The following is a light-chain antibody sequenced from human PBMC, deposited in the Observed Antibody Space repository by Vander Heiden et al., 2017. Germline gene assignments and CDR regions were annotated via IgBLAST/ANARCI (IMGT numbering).Light chain of an antibody. CDR1: ALPKQF. Sequence: SFELTQPPSVSVSPGQPARITCSGDALPKQFAYWYQQKPGQAPILLIYKDDERPSGISERFSGSSSGTTVTLTISGVQAEDEADYYCQSSDSSGLYHVVFGGVTKLTVL. J-gene: IGLJ2*01. CDR2: KDD. V-gene: IGLV3-25*03. CDR3: QSSDSSGLYHVV.